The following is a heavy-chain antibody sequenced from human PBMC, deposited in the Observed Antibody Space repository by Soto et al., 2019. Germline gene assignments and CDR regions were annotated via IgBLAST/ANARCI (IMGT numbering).Heavy chain of an antibody. CDR3: ARREAVAGPDDY. CDR1: GGSISSSSYY. J-gene: IGHJ4*02. V-gene: IGHV4-39*01. D-gene: IGHD6-19*01. CDR2: IYYSGST. Sequence: QLQLQESGPGLVKPSETLSLTCTVSGGSISSSSYYWGWIRQPPGKGLEWIGSIYYSGSTYYNPSLKSRVTISVDTSKNQFSLKLSSVTAADTAVYYCARREAVAGPDDYWGQGTLVTVSS.